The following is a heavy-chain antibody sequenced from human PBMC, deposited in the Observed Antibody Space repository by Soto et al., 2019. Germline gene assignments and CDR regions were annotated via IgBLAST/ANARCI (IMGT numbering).Heavy chain of an antibody. J-gene: IGHJ4*02. CDR3: AKDGGHCGSTSNCYSDFDY. CDR2: ISRNSGSI. V-gene: IGHV3-9*01. D-gene: IGHD2-2*01. Sequence: GGSLRLSCAASGFIFDDYAMHWVRQAPGKGLEWVSGISRNSGSIGYADSVKGRFTISRDNAKNSLYLQMNSLRAEDTALYYCAKDGGHCGSTSNCYSDFDYWGQGTLLTVCS. CDR1: GFIFDDYA.